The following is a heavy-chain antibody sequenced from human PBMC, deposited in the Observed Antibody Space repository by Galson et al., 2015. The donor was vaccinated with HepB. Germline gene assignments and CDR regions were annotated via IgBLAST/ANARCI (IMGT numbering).Heavy chain of an antibody. CDR3: ASRPNQWLGPFDY. CDR2: IHTSTGSP. J-gene: IGHJ4*02. V-gene: IGHV7-4-1*02. Sequence: VKVSCKGSGYTFTNYPINWVRQAPGQGLEWVGWIHTSTGSPTYARDFTGRFVFSLDTSVNTAYLQISSLKAEDTAVYYCASRPNQWLGPFDYWGQGTLVTVSS. D-gene: IGHD6-19*01. CDR1: GYTFTNYP.